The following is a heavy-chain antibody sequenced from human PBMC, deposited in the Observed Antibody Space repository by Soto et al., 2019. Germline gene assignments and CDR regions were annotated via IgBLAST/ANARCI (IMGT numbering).Heavy chain of an antibody. V-gene: IGHV3-53*02. CDR1: GLTVSSNN. J-gene: IGHJ3*02. CDR2: LYSGGST. Sequence: EVQLVETGGGLIQPGGSLRLSCAASGLTVSSNNMNWVRQAPGKELEWVSVLYSGGSTHYAGSVKGRFIISRDNSKNTLYLQMNSLRVEDTAVYYCARDRPGDEGDGFDIWGHGTMVTVSS. D-gene: IGHD3-10*01. CDR3: ARDRPGDEGDGFDI.